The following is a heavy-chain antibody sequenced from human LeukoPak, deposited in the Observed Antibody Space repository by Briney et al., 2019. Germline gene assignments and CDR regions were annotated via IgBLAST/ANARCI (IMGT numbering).Heavy chain of an antibody. V-gene: IGHV3-48*01. CDR2: ISSSSSTI. CDR3: ARVFLTSPLTKKGIAVAGSYYYYGMDV. CDR1: GFTFSSYS. J-gene: IGHJ6*02. D-gene: IGHD6-19*01. Sequence: GGSLRLSCAASGFTFSSYSMNWVRQAPGKGLEWVSYISSSSSTIYYADSVKGRFTISRDNAKNPLYLQMNSLRAEDTAVYYCARVFLTSPLTKKGIAVAGSYYYYGMDVWGQGTTVTVSS.